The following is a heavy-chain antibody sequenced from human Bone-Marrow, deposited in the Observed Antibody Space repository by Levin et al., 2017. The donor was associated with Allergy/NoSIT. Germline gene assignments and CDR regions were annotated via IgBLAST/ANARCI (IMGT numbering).Heavy chain of an antibody. V-gene: IGHV3-15*01. Sequence: KPGGSLRLSCAASGFTFTNAWMSWVRQAPGKGLEWVGRIKSTTEGGTTDYVASVRGRFTISRDDSENTVYLHMDSLKTEDTAVYFCTTDSSHWGQGTLVTVSS. J-gene: IGHJ4*02. CDR1: GFTFTNAW. CDR2: IKSTTEGGTT. CDR3: TTDSSH.